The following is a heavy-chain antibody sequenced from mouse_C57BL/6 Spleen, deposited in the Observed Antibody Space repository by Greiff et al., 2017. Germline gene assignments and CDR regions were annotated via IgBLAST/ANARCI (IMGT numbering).Heavy chain of an antibody. CDR2: IDPETGGT. Sequence: QVQLQQSGAELVRPGASVTLSCKASGYTFTDYEMHWVKQTPVHGLEWIGAIDPETGGTAYNQKFKGKAILTADKSSSTAYMELRSLTSEDSAVYYCTRDYYGSIYWYFDVWGTGTTVTGSS. V-gene: IGHV1-15*01. CDR1: GYTFTDYE. D-gene: IGHD1-1*01. J-gene: IGHJ1*03. CDR3: TRDYYGSIYWYFDV.